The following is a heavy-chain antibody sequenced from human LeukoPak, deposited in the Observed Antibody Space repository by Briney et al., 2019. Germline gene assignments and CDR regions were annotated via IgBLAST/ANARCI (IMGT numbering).Heavy chain of an antibody. CDR1: GFTFSSYT. CDR3: AKDTVAGATVY. J-gene: IGHJ4*02. Sequence: GGSLRLSCAASGFTFSSYTMHWVRQAPGKGLEWVAVISYDGSNKYYADSVKGRFTISRDNSKNTLYLQMNSLRAEDTAVYYCAKDTVAGATVYWGQGTLVTVSS. D-gene: IGHD1-26*01. V-gene: IGHV3-30-3*01. CDR2: ISYDGSNK.